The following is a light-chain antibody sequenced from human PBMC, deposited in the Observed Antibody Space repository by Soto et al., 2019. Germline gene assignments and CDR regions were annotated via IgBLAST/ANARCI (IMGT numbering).Light chain of an antibody. V-gene: IGKV3-20*01. J-gene: IGKJ1*01. CDR3: QQYGSSPRT. CDR1: QTVGSNY. Sequence: EIVLTQSPGTLSLSAGERATLSCRASQTVGSNYLTWYQQKPGQAPRLLIYGASSRATGIPDRFSGSGSGTDFTLTIRRLEPEDFAVYYCQQYGSSPRTFGQGTKVEIK. CDR2: GAS.